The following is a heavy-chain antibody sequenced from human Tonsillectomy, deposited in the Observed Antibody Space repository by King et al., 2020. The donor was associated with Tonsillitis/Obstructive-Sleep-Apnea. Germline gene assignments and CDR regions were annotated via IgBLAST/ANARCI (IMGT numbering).Heavy chain of an antibody. Sequence: VQLVESGGGLVQPGGSLRLSCSASGFTFSGYAMHWVRQAPGKGLQYVSAISINGGSTDYADSVKGRFTISRDNSKNTLYLQMSSLRPEDTAVYYCVKGIKRNPYGMDVWGQGTTVTVSS. CDR1: GFTFSGYA. D-gene: IGHD1-14*01. J-gene: IGHJ6*02. CDR3: VKGIKRNPYGMDV. CDR2: ISINGGST. V-gene: IGHV3-64D*06.